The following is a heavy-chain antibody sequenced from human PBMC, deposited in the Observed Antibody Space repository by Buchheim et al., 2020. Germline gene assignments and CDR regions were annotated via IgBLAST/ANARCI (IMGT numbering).Heavy chain of an antibody. CDR1: GFTFNTYW. CDR3: AREVGAIPFDY. D-gene: IGHD1-26*01. J-gene: IGHJ4*02. Sequence: EVQLVESGGDLVQPGGSLRLSCAASGFTFNTYWMSWVRQAPGKGLEWVATLKSDGSEKYYVDSVKGRFTVSRDNAKNTLYLQMNSLRAEDTAVYYCAREVGAIPFDYWGQGTL. CDR2: LKSDGSEK. V-gene: IGHV3-7*01.